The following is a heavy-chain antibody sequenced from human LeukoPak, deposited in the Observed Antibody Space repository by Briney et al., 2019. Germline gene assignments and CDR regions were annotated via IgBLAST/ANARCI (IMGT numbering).Heavy chain of an antibody. Sequence: SVKVPCKASGGTFSSYAISWVRQAPGQGLEWMGRIIPIFGTANYAQKFQGRVTITTDESTSTAYMELSSLRSEDTAVYYCARDHYYDSSGCYLDYWGQGTLVTVSS. CDR3: ARDHYYDSSGCYLDY. CDR2: IIPIFGTA. CDR1: GGTFSSYA. V-gene: IGHV1-69*05. J-gene: IGHJ4*02. D-gene: IGHD3-22*01.